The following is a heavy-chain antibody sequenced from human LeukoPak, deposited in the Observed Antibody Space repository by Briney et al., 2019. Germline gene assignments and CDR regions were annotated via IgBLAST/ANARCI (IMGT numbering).Heavy chain of an antibody. J-gene: IGHJ4*02. CDR2: IYYSGST. Sequence: SETLSLTCTVSGGSISSGGYYWSWIRQHPGKGLEWIGYIYYSGSTYYNPSLKSRVTISVDTSKNQFSLKLSSVTAADTAVYYCARSPPYCSSTSCYLDYWGQGTLVTVSS. V-gene: IGHV4-31*03. CDR1: GGSISSGGYY. CDR3: ARSPPYCSSTSCYLDY. D-gene: IGHD2-2*01.